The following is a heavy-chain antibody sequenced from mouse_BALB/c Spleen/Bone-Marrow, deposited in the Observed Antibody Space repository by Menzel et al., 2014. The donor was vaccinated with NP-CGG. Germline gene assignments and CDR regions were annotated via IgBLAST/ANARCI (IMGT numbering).Heavy chain of an antibody. CDR3: ARQLGLSTGSWFAY. V-gene: IGHV1-14*01. J-gene: IGHJ3*01. D-gene: IGHD3-1*01. CDR2: INPNNDDA. CDR1: GYTFSSYA. Sequence: EVQLQQSGPELVKPGASVKMSCKASGYTFSSYAMHWVKQKPGRGLEWIGYINPNNDDANYNEKFKGKATLTSDKSSSTAYMELSSLTSEDSAVYYCARQLGLSTGSWFAYWGQGTLVTVSA.